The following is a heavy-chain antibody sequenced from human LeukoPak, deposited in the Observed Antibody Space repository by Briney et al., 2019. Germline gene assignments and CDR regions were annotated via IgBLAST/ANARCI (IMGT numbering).Heavy chain of an antibody. Sequence: QTLSLTCAISGDSVSSNSVTWNWIRQSPSRGLEWLGRTYYRSTWYNDYAVSVRGRITVNPDTSKNQFSLHLNSVTPEDTAVYYSARRLTQYDCFDPWGQGILVTVSS. J-gene: IGHJ5*02. CDR3: ARRLTQYDCFDP. CDR1: GDSVSSNSVT. D-gene: IGHD2-2*01. CDR2: TYYRSTWYN. V-gene: IGHV6-1*01.